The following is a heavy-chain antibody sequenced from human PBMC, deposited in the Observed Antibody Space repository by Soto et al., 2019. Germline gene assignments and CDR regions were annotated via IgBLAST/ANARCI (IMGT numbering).Heavy chain of an antibody. CDR2: IHWNEEN. CDR1: GFSLTTGRVG. D-gene: IGHD5-18*01. CDR3: THRLVRYGQGY. Sequence: QITLEETGPTLVKPTQTLTLTCTFSGFSLTTGRVGVGWIRQPPGKALEWLTVIHWNEENHYTPSLKISLTITKDTSKNHVLLTLPNIDAVDTATYYCTHRLVRYGQGYWGQGTLVTVSS. V-gene: IGHV2-5*01. J-gene: IGHJ4*02.